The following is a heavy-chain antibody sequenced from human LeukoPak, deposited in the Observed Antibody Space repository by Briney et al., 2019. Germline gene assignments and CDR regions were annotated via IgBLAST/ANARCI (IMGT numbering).Heavy chain of an antibody. V-gene: IGHV3-11*04. J-gene: IGHJ4*02. Sequence: GGSLRLSCVASGFTFSDYFMSWIRQAPGRGLEWLSFINSEGNNIYYADSVKGRFTISRDNARNTLYLEMNSLRMEDTAKYYCATSRVFDHWGQGTLVTVSS. CDR3: ATSRVFDH. CDR1: GFTFSDYF. CDR2: INSEGNNI.